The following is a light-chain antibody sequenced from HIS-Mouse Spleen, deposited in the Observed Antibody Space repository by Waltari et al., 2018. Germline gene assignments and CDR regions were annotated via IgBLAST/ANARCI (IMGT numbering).Light chain of an antibody. Sequence: SYVLTQPPSVSVAPGKTARITCGGNNIGSKSVHWYQQKPGQAPVLVIDEDSKRASGIPERFSGSSSGTMATLTISGAQVEDEADYYCYSTDSSGNHRVFGGGTKLTVL. CDR2: EDS. CDR1: NIGSKS. V-gene: IGLV3-10*01. CDR3: YSTDSSGNHRV. J-gene: IGLJ2*01.